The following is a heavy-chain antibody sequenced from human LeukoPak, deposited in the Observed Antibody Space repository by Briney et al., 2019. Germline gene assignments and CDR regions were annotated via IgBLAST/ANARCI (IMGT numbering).Heavy chain of an antibody. J-gene: IGHJ4*02. Sequence: ASVKVSCKASGYTFTTYYMHWVRQAPGQGLEWMGWISAYNGNTNYAQKLQGRVTMTTDTSTSTAYMELRSLRSDDTAVYYCAFSKGYCSGGSCAGDYWGQGALVTVSS. CDR3: AFSKGYCSGGSCAGDY. V-gene: IGHV1-18*04. CDR1: GYTFTTYY. CDR2: ISAYNGNT. D-gene: IGHD2-15*01.